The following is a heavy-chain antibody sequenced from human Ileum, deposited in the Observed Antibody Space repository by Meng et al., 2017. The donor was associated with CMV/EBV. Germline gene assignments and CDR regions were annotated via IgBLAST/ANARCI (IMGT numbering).Heavy chain of an antibody. J-gene: IGHJ4*02. V-gene: IGHV1-2*02. CDR1: GFTITDYY. D-gene: IGHD2-15*01. CDR2: INSKNGGT. Sequence: KASGFTITDYYRYWVRQAPGQGLESMGWINSKNGGTGYAQKYKGRVTMTRDTSINTIYMELGGLRSDDTAVYYCARDGVSKTPDVDYWGQGTLVTVSS. CDR3: ARDGVSKTPDVDY.